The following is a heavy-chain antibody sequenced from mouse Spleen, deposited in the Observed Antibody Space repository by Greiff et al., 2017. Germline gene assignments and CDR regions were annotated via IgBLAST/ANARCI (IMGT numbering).Heavy chain of an antibody. Sequence: QVQLQQSGAELARPGASVKLSCKASGYTFTSYGISWVKQRTGQGLEWIGEIYPRSGNTYYNEKLKGKATLTADKSSSTAYMELRSLTSEDSAVYFCARESRGYEDAMDYWGQGTSVTVSS. CDR1: GYTFTSYG. J-gene: IGHJ4*01. CDR2: IYPRSGNT. D-gene: IGHD2-14*01. CDR3: ARESRGYEDAMDY. V-gene: IGHV1-81*01.